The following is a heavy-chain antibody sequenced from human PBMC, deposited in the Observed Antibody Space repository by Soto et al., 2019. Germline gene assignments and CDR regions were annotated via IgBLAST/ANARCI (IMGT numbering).Heavy chain of an antibody. J-gene: IGHJ3*01. V-gene: IGHV1-18*01. CDR3: ARAFFYQGSDSRGYSFDAFDF. Sequence: QVQLVQSGAEVKKPGASVKVSCKASGYTFTSSGMSWVRQAPGQGLEWMGWISAHTGSSEYAQRVQGRVTMTTDRPTSTAYMELRSLRSDDTAVYYCARAFFYQGSDSRGYSFDAFDFWGPGTLVTVSS. CDR2: ISAHTGSS. CDR1: GYTFTSSG. D-gene: IGHD3-22*01.